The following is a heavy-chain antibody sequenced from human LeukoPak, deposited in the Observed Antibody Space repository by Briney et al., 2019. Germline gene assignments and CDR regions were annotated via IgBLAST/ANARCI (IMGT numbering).Heavy chain of an antibody. Sequence: GGSLRLYCTAYRFTCSGYAMNWVRQAPGKGLEWVSGIGAGGTFTYYADSVKGRFTISRDNSRNTLYLQMNSLRADDTAVYYCPKDLESPTYGYYFYSSGQGTLVTVSS. CDR1: RFTCSGYA. V-gene: IGHV3-23*01. CDR3: PKDLESPTYGYYFYS. D-gene: IGHD4-17*01. CDR2: IGAGGTFT. J-gene: IGHJ4*02.